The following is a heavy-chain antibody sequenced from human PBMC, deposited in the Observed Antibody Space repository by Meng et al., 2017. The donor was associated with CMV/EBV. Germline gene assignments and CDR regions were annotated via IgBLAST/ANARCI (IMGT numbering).Heavy chain of an antibody. CDR3: ARGEVADPYWYFDL. Sequence: PGYTFSNYGIRWARQARGQGLGWIGCISGYNAATNSAQIFGSSTTMTADTTTTTAYMELRTLTSDDTAVYCCARGEVADPYWYFDLWGRGTLVTVSS. CDR1: GYTFSNYG. J-gene: IGHJ2*01. CDR2: ISGYNAAT. V-gene: IGHV1-18*01. D-gene: IGHD2-15*01.